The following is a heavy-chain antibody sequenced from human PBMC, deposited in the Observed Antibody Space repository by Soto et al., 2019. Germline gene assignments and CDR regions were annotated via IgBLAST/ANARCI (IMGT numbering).Heavy chain of an antibody. CDR3: TTGTTTIIRVDY. J-gene: IGHJ4*02. V-gene: IGHV3-15*01. CDR2: IKRTSDGGTT. CDR1: GFTFSNAW. Sequence: EVQLVESGGGLVKPGGSLRLSCAASGFTFSNAWMSWVRQAPGKGLEWVGRIKRTSDGGTTDYAAHLKGRFSISRNDSKATLYLQMNSLNTEDTAVYYCTTGTTTIIRVDYWGQGTLVTVSS. D-gene: IGHD3-10*01.